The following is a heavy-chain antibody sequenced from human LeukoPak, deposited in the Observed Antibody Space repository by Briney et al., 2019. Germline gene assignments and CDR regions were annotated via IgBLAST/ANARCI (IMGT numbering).Heavy chain of an antibody. J-gene: IGHJ4*02. Sequence: GGSLRLSCEAPGFTFSRYWMHWVRQAPGKGLVWVSRIKTDGSNTKYADSVKGRFSISRDNAKKTLYLQMNSLRIEDTAVYYCVRDVPKQNFDFWGQGVLVTVSS. V-gene: IGHV3-74*03. CDR3: VRDVPKQNFDF. CDR1: GFTFSRYW. D-gene: IGHD2/OR15-2a*01. CDR2: IKTDGSNT.